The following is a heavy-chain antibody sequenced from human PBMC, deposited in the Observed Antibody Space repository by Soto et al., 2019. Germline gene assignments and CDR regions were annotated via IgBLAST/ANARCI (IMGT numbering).Heavy chain of an antibody. D-gene: IGHD3-22*01. CDR1: GYTFTSYA. CDR3: AREGYYDSSGYYYRGNYYYYGMDV. V-gene: IGHV1-3*01. Sequence: QVQLVQSGAEVKKPGASVKVSCKASGYTFTSYAMHWVRQAPGQRLEWMGWINAGNGNTKYSQKFQGRVTITRDTSASTGYMELSSLRSEDTAVYYCAREGYYDSSGYYYRGNYYYYGMDVWGQGTTVTVSS. CDR2: INAGNGNT. J-gene: IGHJ6*02.